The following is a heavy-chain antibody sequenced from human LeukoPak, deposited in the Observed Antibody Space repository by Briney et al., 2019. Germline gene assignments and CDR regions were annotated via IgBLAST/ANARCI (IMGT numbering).Heavy chain of an antibody. CDR2: IYTSGST. D-gene: IGHD5-24*01. Sequence: SQTLSLTCTVSGGSISSGSYYWSWIRQPAGTGLEWIGRIYTSGSTNYNPSLKSRVTISVDTSKNQFSLKQSSVTAADTAVYYCAREGDGYNGVAFDIWGQGTMVTVSS. CDR1: GGSISSGSYY. CDR3: AREGDGYNGVAFDI. J-gene: IGHJ3*02. V-gene: IGHV4-61*02.